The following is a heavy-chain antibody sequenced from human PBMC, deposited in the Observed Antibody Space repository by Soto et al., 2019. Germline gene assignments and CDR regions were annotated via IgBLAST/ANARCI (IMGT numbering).Heavy chain of an antibody. Sequence: PSETLSLTCTVSGDSVSSSFWWTWVRQAPGKGLEWIGEIYHSESTNDNPSLKSRFTISRDNSKNTLYLQMNSLRAEDTAVYYCARDALGAFDIWGQGTMVTVSS. CDR3: ARDALGAFDI. J-gene: IGHJ3*02. CDR2: IYHSEST. CDR1: GDSVSSSFW. V-gene: IGHV4-4*02.